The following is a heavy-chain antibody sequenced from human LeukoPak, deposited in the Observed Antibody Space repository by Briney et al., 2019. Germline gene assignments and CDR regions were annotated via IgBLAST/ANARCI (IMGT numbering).Heavy chain of an antibody. CDR3: AKDRRYGSGLGAFDI. J-gene: IGHJ3*02. CDR2: LSGSGGTT. V-gene: IGHV3-23*01. D-gene: IGHD6-19*01. CDR1: GFTFSSYA. Sequence: PGGSLRLSCAASGFTFSSYAMSRVRQAPGKGLEWVSTLSGSGGTTYYADSVKGRFTISRDNSKNTLYLQMNSLRAEDSAIYYCAKDRRYGSGLGAFDIWGQGTMVAVSS.